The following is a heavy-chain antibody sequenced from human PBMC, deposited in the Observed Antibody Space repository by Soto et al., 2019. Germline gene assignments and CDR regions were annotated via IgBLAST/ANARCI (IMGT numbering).Heavy chain of an antibody. CDR1: GGSISSSSYY. CDR2: IFYSGST. CDR3: ARERYYYDSSGYYIDY. J-gene: IGHJ4*02. D-gene: IGHD3-22*01. Sequence: SETLSLTCTVSGGSISSSSYYWGWIRQPPGKGLEWIGSIFYSGSTYYNTSLKSRVTISVDTSKNQFSLKLSSVTAADTAVYYCARERYYYDSSGYYIDYWGQGTLVTVSS. V-gene: IGHV4-39*07.